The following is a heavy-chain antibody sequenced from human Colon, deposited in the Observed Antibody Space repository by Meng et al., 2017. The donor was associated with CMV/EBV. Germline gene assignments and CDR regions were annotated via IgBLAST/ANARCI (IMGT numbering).Heavy chain of an antibody. V-gene: IGHV3-48*03. CDR2: CSINGGTT. Sequence: GESLKISCAASGFIFSSYEMNWVRLAPGKGLEWLAYCSINGGTTHHADSVRGRFTVSRDNANNSLYLQMDNLRAEDTGVYFCAREYSSSSGDCFDYWGQGTVVTVSS. J-gene: IGHJ4*02. D-gene: IGHD6-6*01. CDR1: GFIFSSYE. CDR3: AREYSSSSGDCFDY.